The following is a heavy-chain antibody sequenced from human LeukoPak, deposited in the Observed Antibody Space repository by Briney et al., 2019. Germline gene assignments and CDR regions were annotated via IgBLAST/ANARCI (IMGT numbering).Heavy chain of an antibody. J-gene: IGHJ6*02. Sequence: GGSLRLSCAASGFTFSSYSMNWVRQAPGKGLEWVSCISSSSSYIYYADSVKGRFTISRDNAKNSLYMQMDSLRVEDTAVYYCAKRYCSSTTCNYYYFYAMDVWGQGTTVTVSS. V-gene: IGHV3-21*04. D-gene: IGHD2-2*01. CDR2: ISSSSSYI. CDR3: AKRYCSSTTCNYYYFYAMDV. CDR1: GFTFSSYS.